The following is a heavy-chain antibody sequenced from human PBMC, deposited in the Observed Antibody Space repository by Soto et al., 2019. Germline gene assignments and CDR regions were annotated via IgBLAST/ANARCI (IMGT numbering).Heavy chain of an antibody. CDR2: MNPNNVNT. Sequence: QVQLVQSGAEVKKPGASVKVSCKASGYTFTSYDINWVRQATGHGLEWMGWMNPNNVNTGYAQKFQGRVTMTKNTSISTAYMELSNLRSEDTAVYYCARGYADPSKYYYYMDVWGKGTTGTVSS. CDR3: ARGYADPSKYYYYMDV. V-gene: IGHV1-8*01. CDR1: GYTFTSYD. J-gene: IGHJ6*03. D-gene: IGHD2-8*01.